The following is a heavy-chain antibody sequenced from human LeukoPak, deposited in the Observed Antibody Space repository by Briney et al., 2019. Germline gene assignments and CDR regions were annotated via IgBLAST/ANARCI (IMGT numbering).Heavy chain of an antibody. CDR1: GGSFSGYY. D-gene: IGHD2-2*01. J-gene: IGHJ4*02. V-gene: IGHV4-34*01. CDR3: AGHCSSTSCPDY. Sequence: SETLSLTCAVYGGSFSGYYWSWIRQPPGKGLEWIGEINHSGSTNYNPSLKSRVTVSVDTSKNQFSLKLSSVTAADTAVYYCAGHCSSTSCPDYWGQGTLVTVSS. CDR2: INHSGST.